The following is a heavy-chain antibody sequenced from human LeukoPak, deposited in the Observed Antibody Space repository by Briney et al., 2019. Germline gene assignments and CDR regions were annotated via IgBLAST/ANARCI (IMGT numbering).Heavy chain of an antibody. CDR3: AKDRGYSGSDSDC. D-gene: IGHD1-26*01. V-gene: IGHV3-23*01. CDR2: ISGGGGGT. Sequence: PGGSLRLSCAASGFTLASYAMSWVRQAPGKGLEWVSTISGGGGGTYYADSVKGRFTISRDKSKNTLYLQMNSLRAEDTAVYYCAKDRGYSGSDSDCWGQGTLVTVSS. J-gene: IGHJ4*02. CDR1: GFTLASYA.